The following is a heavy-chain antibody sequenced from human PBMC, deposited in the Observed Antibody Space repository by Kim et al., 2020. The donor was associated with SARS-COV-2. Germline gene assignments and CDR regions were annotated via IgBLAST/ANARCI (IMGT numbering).Heavy chain of an antibody. J-gene: IGHJ6*02. CDR2: ISHDGRSS. D-gene: IGHD3-10*01. CDR1: GFSFTCCA. V-gene: IGHV3-23*01. Sequence: GGSLRLSCAASGFSFTCCAMTWVRQAPGKGLEWVSSISHDGRSSHYADSVKGRFTISRDDSKTTLYLQLNSLRGEDTAVYYCAKDVWYYSGMDVWGQGTTVTVSS. CDR3: AKDVWYYSGMDV.